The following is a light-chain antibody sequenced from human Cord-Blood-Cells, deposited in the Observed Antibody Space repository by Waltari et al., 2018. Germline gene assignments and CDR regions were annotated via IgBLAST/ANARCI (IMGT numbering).Light chain of an antibody. CDR1: QSISSY. J-gene: IGKJ1*01. CDR2: AAS. Sequence: DIQMTQSPSSLSASVGDRVTITCRARQSISSYLNWYQQKPGKAPKLLIYAASSLQSGVPSRFSGSGSGTEFTLTISSLQPEDFATYYCQQSYSTHQTFGQGTKVEIK. CDR3: QQSYSTHQT. V-gene: IGKV1-39*01.